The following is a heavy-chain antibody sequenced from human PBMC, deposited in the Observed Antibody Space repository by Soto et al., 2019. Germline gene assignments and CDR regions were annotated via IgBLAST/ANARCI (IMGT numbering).Heavy chain of an antibody. D-gene: IGHD3-3*01. CDR2: IYYSGTT. J-gene: IGHJ5*02. CDR3: PTRLVFGVAIPFFDP. Sequence: SETLSLTCTVSSGSVSSASYFWTWIRQPPGKGLEWIGSIYYSGTTYYNPSLKSPVTISVDTSKNQFSLKMTSLTAADTAVYYSPTRLVFGVAIPFFDPWGQGTLVTVSS. V-gene: IGHV4-61*01. CDR1: SGSVSSASYF.